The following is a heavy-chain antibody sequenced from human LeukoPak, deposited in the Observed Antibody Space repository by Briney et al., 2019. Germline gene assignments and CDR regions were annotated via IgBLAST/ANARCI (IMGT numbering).Heavy chain of an antibody. Sequence: ASVNVSCKASGYTFTSYYNHWVRQAPGQGLEWMGIINPSGGGSATYAQKFEGRVTMTSDTSTSTVYLELSSLRSEDTAVYYCVRDRGEDLRDYYYGMDVWGQGTTVIVSS. CDR1: GYTFTSYY. CDR2: INPSGGGSA. D-gene: IGHD3-16*01. J-gene: IGHJ6*02. CDR3: VRDRGEDLRDYYYGMDV. V-gene: IGHV1-46*01.